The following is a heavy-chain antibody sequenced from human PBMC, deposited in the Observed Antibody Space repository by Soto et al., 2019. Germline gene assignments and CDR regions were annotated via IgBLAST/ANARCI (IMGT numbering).Heavy chain of an antibody. CDR2: VNDSGNS. CDR3: ARVRRWLPEEMVDL. D-gene: IGHD5-12*01. V-gene: IGHV4-34*01. Sequence: QVQLHQWGAGQLRASETLSLTCGVSGGSFSGYYWSWIRQPPGKGLEWIGEVNDSGNSNYNPSLKRRVVISVETPKNEFSLKMNTVTAADTGVYYCARVRRWLPEEMVDLWGQGALVTVSS. J-gene: IGHJ5*02. CDR1: GGSFSGYY.